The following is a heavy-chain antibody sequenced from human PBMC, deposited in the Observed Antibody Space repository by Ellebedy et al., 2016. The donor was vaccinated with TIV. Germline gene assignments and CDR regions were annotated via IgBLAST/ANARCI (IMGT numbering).Heavy chain of an antibody. CDR3: AREYGDYGY. J-gene: IGHJ4*02. D-gene: IGHD4-17*01. CDR2: ISYDGSNK. V-gene: IGHV3-30-3*01. CDR1: GFTFSSYA. Sequence: GESLKISCAASGFTFSSYAMHWVRQAPGKGLEWVAVISYDGSNKYYADSVKGRFTISRDNSKNTLYLQMNSLRAEDTAVYYCAREYGDYGYWGQGTLVTVSS.